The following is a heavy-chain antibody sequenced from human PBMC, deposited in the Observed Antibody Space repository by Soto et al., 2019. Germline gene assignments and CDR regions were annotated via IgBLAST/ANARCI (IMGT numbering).Heavy chain of an antibody. Sequence: QVQLVESGGGVVQPGGSLRLSCAASGFRFSISSMRWVRQAPGKGPEWVAIISYVGTKKFYADSVKARFTISRDSPKRTLYMPVDSLRPEDAAVYYCARDPKTSGGQHWAFNYFDSWGQGTLVTVSS. CDR2: ISYVGTKK. J-gene: IGHJ4*02. D-gene: IGHD7-27*01. CDR3: ARDPKTSGGQHWAFNYFDS. CDR1: GFRFSISS. V-gene: IGHV3-30-3*01.